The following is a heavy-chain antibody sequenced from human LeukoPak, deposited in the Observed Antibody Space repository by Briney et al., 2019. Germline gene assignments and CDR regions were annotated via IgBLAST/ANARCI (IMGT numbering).Heavy chain of an antibody. D-gene: IGHD3-22*01. CDR1: GFTFSSYE. Sequence: GGPLRLSCAASGFTFSSYEMNWVRQAPGKGLEWVSYISSSGSTIYYADSVKGRFTISRDNSKNTLYLQMNSLRAEDTAVYYCARSYYEYYYDSSGYYRPYFDYWGQGTLVTVSS. CDR3: ARSYYEYYYDSSGYYRPYFDY. CDR2: ISSSGSTI. V-gene: IGHV3-48*03. J-gene: IGHJ4*02.